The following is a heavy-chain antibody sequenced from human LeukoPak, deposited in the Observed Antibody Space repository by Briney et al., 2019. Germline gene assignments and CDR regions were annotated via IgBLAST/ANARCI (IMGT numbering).Heavy chain of an antibody. J-gene: IGHJ4*02. Sequence: ASVKVSCKASGYTLTGYYMHWVRQAPGQGLEWMGWINPNSGGTNYAQKFQGRVTMTRDTSISTAYMELSRLRSDDTAVYYCARDRWSGGDCLDYWGQGTLVTVSS. CDR3: ARDRWSGGDCLDY. CDR1: GYTLTGYY. D-gene: IGHD2-21*02. V-gene: IGHV1-2*02. CDR2: INPNSGGT.